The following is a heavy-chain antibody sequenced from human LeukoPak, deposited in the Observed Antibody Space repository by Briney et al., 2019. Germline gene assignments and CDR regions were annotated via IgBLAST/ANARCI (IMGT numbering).Heavy chain of an antibody. CDR3: ARSTYYDFWSGYYTGIRACDY. CDR1: GGSFSGYY. J-gene: IGHJ4*02. Sequence: PSETLSLTCAVYGGSFSGYYWSWIRQPPGKGLEWIGEINHSGSTNYNPSLKSRVTISVDTSKNQFSLKPSSVTAADTAVYYCARSTYYDFWSGYYTGIRACDYWGQGTLVTVSS. V-gene: IGHV4-34*01. D-gene: IGHD3-3*01. CDR2: INHSGST.